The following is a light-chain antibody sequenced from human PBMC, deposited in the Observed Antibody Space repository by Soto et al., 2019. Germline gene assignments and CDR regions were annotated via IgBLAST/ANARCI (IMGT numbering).Light chain of an antibody. CDR2: EVS. V-gene: IGLV2-14*01. J-gene: IGLJ3*02. CDR1: SSDIGGYNW. CDR3: CSFTTTTWV. Sequence: QSALTQPASVSGSPGQSITISCTGTSSDIGGYNWVSWYQQHPGKAPKLIIFEVSYRPSGVSNRFSGSKSGNTASLTISGLQAEDEADYYCCSFTTTTWVFGGGTKSPS.